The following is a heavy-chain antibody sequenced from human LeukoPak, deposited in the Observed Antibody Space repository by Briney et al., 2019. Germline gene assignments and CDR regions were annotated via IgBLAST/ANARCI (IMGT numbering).Heavy chain of an antibody. Sequence: SETLSLTCTVSGGSISSSSYYWGWIRQPPGKGLEWIGSIYYSGSTYYNPSLKSRVTISVDTSKNQFSLKLSSVTAADTAVYYCARGPYNSYYDILTGYSDPFDYWGQGTLVTVSS. D-gene: IGHD3-9*01. CDR2: IYYSGST. J-gene: IGHJ4*02. CDR3: ARGPYNSYYDILTGYSDPFDY. V-gene: IGHV4-39*01. CDR1: GGSISSSSYY.